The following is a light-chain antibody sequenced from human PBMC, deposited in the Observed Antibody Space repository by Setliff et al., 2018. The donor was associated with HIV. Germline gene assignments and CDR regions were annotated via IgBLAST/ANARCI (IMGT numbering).Light chain of an antibody. V-gene: IGLV7-46*01. CDR3: LLSYSGARLYV. CDR2: DTS. CDR1: IGAVTSGHY. J-gene: IGLJ1*01. Sequence: QAVVTQEPSLTVSPGGTVTLTCGSSIGAVTSGHYPYWFQQKPGQAPRTLIYDTSNKHSWTPARFSGSLLGGKAALTLSGAQPEDEAEYYCLLSYSGARLYVFGTGTKGTVL.